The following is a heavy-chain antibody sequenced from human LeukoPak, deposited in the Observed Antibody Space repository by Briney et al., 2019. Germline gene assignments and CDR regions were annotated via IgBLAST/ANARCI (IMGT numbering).Heavy chain of an antibody. CDR2: IKQDGSEK. J-gene: IGHJ4*02. Sequence: GGSLRLSCAASGFTFSSYWMNWVRQAPGKGLEWVANIKQDGSEKYYVDSVEGRFTVSRDNTKNSLYLQMNSLRAEDTAVYYCARVSVRGVLPPYFDYWGQGTLVTVSS. CDR1: GFTFSSYW. D-gene: IGHD3-10*01. V-gene: IGHV3-7*01. CDR3: ARVSVRGVLPPYFDY.